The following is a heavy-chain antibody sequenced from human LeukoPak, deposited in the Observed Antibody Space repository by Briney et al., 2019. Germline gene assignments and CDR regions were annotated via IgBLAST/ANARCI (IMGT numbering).Heavy chain of an antibody. D-gene: IGHD5-18*01. Sequence: SETLSLTCAVYGGSFSGYYWSWIRQPPGKGLEWIGYIYYSGSTNYNPSLKSRVTISVDTSKNQFSLKLSSVTAADTAVYYCARDLGYSYGPNWFDPWGQGTLVTVSS. CDR1: GGSFSGYY. V-gene: IGHV4-59*01. CDR2: IYYSGST. J-gene: IGHJ5*02. CDR3: ARDLGYSYGPNWFDP.